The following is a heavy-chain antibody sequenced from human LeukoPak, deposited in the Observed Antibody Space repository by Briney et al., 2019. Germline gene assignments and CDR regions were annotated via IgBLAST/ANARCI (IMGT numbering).Heavy chain of an antibody. Sequence: SETLSLTCTVSGGSISSYYWSWIRQPPGKGLEWIGSIYYSGSTYYNPSLKSRVTISVDTSKNQFSLKLSSVTAADTAVYYRAGQSRITMIVVVISHWGQGTLVTVSS. V-gene: IGHV4-59*05. D-gene: IGHD3-22*01. CDR3: AGQSRITMIVVVISH. J-gene: IGHJ4*02. CDR2: IYYSGST. CDR1: GGSISSYY.